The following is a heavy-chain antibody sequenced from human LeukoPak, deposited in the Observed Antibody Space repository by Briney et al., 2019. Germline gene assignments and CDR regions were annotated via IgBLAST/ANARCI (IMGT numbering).Heavy chain of an antibody. J-gene: IGHJ4*02. CDR1: GGSISSGSYY. Sequence: SETLSLTCTVSGGSISSGSYYWSWIRQPAGKGLEWIGRIYTSGSTNYNPSLKSRVTISVDTSKNQFSLKLSSVTAADTAVYYCARDPRNYRHEHGAYYFDYWGQGTLVTVSS. CDR2: IYTSGST. V-gene: IGHV4-61*02. D-gene: IGHD1-7*01. CDR3: ARDPRNYRHEHGAYYFDY.